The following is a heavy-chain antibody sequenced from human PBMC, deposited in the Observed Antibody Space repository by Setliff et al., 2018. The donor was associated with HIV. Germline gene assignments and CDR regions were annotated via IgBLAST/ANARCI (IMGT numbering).Heavy chain of an antibody. J-gene: IGHJ3*02. D-gene: IGHD3-22*01. Sequence: SETLSLTCAVSGDSVSGYYWSWIRQPAGRGLEWIGRVHDSAGSNYNPSLKSRVTMSVDTAKNQLSLKLTAVSAADTAVYYCARDRIEVLADSPHDVFDIWGRGIMVTVSS. V-gene: IGHV4-4*07. CDR2: VHDSAGS. CDR3: ARDRIEVLADSPHDVFDI. CDR1: GDSVSGYY.